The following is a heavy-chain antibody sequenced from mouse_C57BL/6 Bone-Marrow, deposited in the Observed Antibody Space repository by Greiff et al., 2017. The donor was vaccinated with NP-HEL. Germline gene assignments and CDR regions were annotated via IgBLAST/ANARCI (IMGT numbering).Heavy chain of an antibody. Sequence: QVQLQQPGAELVKPGASVKMSCKASGYTFTSYWITWVKQRPGQGLEWIGDIYPGSGSTNYNEKFKSKATLTVDTSSSTAYMQRSSLTSEDSAVYYCARRRYYGPSYAMDYWGQGTSVTVSS. D-gene: IGHD1-1*01. CDR3: ARRRYYGPSYAMDY. CDR1: GYTFTSYW. J-gene: IGHJ4*01. CDR2: IYPGSGST. V-gene: IGHV1-55*01.